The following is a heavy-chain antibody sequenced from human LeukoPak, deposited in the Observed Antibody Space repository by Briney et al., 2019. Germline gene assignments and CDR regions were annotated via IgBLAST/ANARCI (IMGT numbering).Heavy chain of an antibody. CDR1: GGSNSSSSYY. Sequence: SETLSLTCTVSGGSNSSSSYYWGWIRQPPGKGLEWIGSIYYSGSTYYNPSLKSRVTISVDTSKNQFSLKLSSVTAADTAVYYCARAYLGLYCSGGSCYSGHHFDYWGQGTLVTVSS. CDR3: ARAYLGLYCSGGSCYSGHHFDY. J-gene: IGHJ4*02. D-gene: IGHD2-15*01. V-gene: IGHV4-39*01. CDR2: IYYSGST.